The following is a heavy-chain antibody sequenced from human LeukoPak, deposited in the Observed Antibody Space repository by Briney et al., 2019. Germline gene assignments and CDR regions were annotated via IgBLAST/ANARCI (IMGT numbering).Heavy chain of an antibody. CDR2: IENGGSGT. CDR1: GFSFSGYW. J-gene: IGHJ6*03. D-gene: IGHD3-3*01. Sequence: PGGSLRLSCAASGFSFSGYWMHWVRQVPEKGLVLVSRIENGGSGTTYADSVKGRFTVSRDNTKKTLYMQMNSLRAEDTAIYYCARGGGWDTIFRVVQYMDVWGKGTTVTVSS. CDR3: ARGGGWDTIFRVVQYMDV. V-gene: IGHV3-74*01.